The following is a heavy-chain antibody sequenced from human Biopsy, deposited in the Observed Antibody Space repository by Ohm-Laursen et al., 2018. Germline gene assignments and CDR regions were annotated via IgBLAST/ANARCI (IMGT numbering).Heavy chain of an antibody. J-gene: IGHJ5*02. CDR3: ARDYDTSGYYYVS. Sequence: GTLSLTCSVSGGSISNNNYYWGWIRQPPGKGLEWIGSVFYRGSTHYKPSLKSRVNISVDTSKNQFSLKLNSVAAADTAVYYCARDYDTSGYYYVSWGQGTLVTVSS. V-gene: IGHV4-39*01. CDR2: VFYRGST. CDR1: GGSISNNNYY. D-gene: IGHD3-22*01.